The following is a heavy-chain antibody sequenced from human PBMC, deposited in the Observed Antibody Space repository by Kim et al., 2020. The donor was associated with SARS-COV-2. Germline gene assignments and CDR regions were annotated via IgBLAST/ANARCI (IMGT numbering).Heavy chain of an antibody. V-gene: IGHV4-59*08. CDR3: ARFRGAHDYGAPGNYYYGMDV. J-gene: IGHJ6*02. Sequence: SETLSLTCTVSGGSISSYYWSWIRQPPGKGLEWIGYIYYSGSTNYNPSLKSRVTISVDTSKNQFSLKLSSVTAADTAVYYCARFRGAHDYGAPGNYYYGMDVWGQGTTVTVSS. CDR2: IYYSGST. CDR1: GGSISSYY. D-gene: IGHD4-17*01.